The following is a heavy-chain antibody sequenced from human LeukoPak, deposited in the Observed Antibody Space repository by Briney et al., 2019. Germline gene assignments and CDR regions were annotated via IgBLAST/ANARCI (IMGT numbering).Heavy chain of an antibody. CDR3: ARGSSSSWGPRYFGL. CDR2: INHGGST. Sequence: SETLPVTCAFYGGSFSGYYWSGIRQPPGKGLEWIGEINHGGSTNYNPSLKSRVTISVDTSKNQFSLKLSSVTAADTAVYYCARGSSSSWGPRYFGLWGRLVPVTVSS. V-gene: IGHV4-34*01. J-gene: IGHJ2*01. D-gene: IGHD6-13*01. CDR1: GGSFSGYY.